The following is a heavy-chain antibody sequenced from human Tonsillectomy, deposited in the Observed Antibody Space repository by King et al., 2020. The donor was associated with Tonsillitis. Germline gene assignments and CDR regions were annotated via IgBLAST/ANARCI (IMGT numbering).Heavy chain of an antibody. CDR3: VRLKENTSTFRY. J-gene: IGHJ4*02. Sequence: VQLVESGGDLVQPGGSLRLSCAASGFTFSSYWMTWVRQAPGKGLEWVANIKQDGSDKHYVDSVKGRFTVSRDNAKNSGYLQMNSLRAEDTAIYYCVRLKENTSTFRYWGQGTLVTVSS. CDR2: IKQDGSDK. D-gene: IGHD3-16*01. CDR1: GFTFSSYW. V-gene: IGHV3-7*01.